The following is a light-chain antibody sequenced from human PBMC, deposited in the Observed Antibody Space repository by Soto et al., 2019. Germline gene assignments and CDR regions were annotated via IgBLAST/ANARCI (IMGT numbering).Light chain of an antibody. CDR1: SSDVGAYNY. CDR2: DVS. V-gene: IGLV2-11*01. Sequence: QSVLTQARSVSGSPGQSVTISCTGTSSDVGAYNYVSWYQQHPGKVPKLMIYDVSRRPSGVPDRFSGSKSGNTASLTISGLQADDEADYYCCSYAGSYTLVFGGGTKVTVL. CDR3: CSYAGSYTLV. J-gene: IGLJ3*02.